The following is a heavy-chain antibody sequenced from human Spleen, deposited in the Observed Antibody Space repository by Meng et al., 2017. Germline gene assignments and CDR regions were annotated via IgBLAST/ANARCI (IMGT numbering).Heavy chain of an antibody. V-gene: IGHV4-4*02. CDR1: AGSIGSSNW. J-gene: IGHJ6*01. CDR3: ARDQVTYNFGSSTLYAMDV. D-gene: IGHD3-10*01. Sequence: SETLSPTCAVSAGSIGSSNWWSWVRQPPGKGLEWVGEISHSGTTNYKSSLKSRVTISADNSKNQFSLNMRSVTAADTAVYYCARDQVTYNFGSSTLYAMDVWGQGTRVTGSS. CDR2: ISHSGTT.